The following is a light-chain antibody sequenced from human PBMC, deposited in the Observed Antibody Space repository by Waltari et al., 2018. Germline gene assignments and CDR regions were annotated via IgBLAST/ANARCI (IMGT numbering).Light chain of an antibody. J-gene: IGKJ1*01. V-gene: IGKV3-20*01. CDR2: DAS. CDR3: QKYGTLPAT. CDR1: QSISRF. Sequence: DIFLTQSPGTLSLSPGEGATLSCRASQSISRFLAWYQQKPGQAPRLLIYDASTGATGSPDRFSGSGSGTDFSLTISRLEPEDFAVYYCQKYGTLPATFGQGTKVESK.